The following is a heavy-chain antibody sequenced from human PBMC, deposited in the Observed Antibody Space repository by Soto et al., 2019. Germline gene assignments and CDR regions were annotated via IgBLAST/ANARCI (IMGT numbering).Heavy chain of an antibody. CDR2: IKPDGSEK. Sequence: PGGSLRLSCAVSGFTFSNYWLYWIRHSQAKGREWVSNIKPDGSEKNYADSADDRLTITRDDAKNSVYFQMNGLRAEATTLYHCVRGQIDYWGQGALVTVSS. CDR3: VRGQIDY. V-gene: IGHV3-7*04. J-gene: IGHJ4*02. CDR1: GFTFSNYW.